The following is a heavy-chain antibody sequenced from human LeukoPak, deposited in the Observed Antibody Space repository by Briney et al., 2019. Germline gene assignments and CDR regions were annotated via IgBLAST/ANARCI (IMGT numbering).Heavy chain of an antibody. D-gene: IGHD3-9*01. CDR1: GFTFSSYG. CDR3: AKDLRYFDWLPLGY. CDR2: ISGSGGST. Sequence: PGGSLRLSCAASGFTFSSYGMSWVRQAPGKGLEWVSAISGSGGSTYYADSVKGRFTISRDNSKNTLYLQMNSLRAEDTAVYYCAKDLRYFDWLPLGYWGQGTLVTVSS. V-gene: IGHV3-23*01. J-gene: IGHJ4*02.